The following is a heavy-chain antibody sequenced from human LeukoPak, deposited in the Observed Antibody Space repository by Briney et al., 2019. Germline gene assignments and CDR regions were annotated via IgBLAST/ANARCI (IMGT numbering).Heavy chain of an antibody. CDR2: ISWNSGSI. CDR3: AKDLQAVAGTYYYYGMDV. D-gene: IGHD6-19*01. V-gene: IGHV3-9*01. Sequence: GGSLRLSCAASGFTFDDYAMHWVRQAPGKGLEWVSGISWNSGSIGYADSAKGRFTISRDNAKNSLYLQMNSLRAEDTALYYCAKDLQAVAGTYYYYGMDVWGQGTTVTVSS. CDR1: GFTFDDYA. J-gene: IGHJ6*02.